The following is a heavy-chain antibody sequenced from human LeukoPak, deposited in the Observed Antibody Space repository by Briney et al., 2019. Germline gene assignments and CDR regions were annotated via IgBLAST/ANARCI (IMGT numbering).Heavy chain of an antibody. D-gene: IGHD3-9*01. V-gene: IGHV3-30*02. CDR2: IRYDGSNK. J-gene: IGHJ4*02. CDR1: GFTFSSYA. Sequence: GGSLRLSCTASGFTFSSYAFSWVRQAPGKGLEWVAFIRYDGSNKYYADSVKGRFTISRDNSKNTLYLQMNRLRAEDTAVYYCAKTYYDILTGYSTFDYWGQGTLVTVSS. CDR3: AKTYYDILTGYSTFDY.